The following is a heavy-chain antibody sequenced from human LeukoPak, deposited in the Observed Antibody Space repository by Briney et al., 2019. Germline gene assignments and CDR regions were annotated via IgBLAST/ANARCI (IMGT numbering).Heavy chain of an antibody. J-gene: IGHJ4*02. CDR2: IYSGGST. CDR1: GFTFSSYG. D-gene: IGHD2-21*01. Sequence: GGSLRLSCAASGFTFSSYGMHWVRQAPGKGLEWVSVIYSGGSTYYADSVKGRFTISRDNSKNTLYLQMNSLRAEDTAVYYCARVIRARLGDYFDYWGQGTLVTVSS. V-gene: IGHV3-66*01. CDR3: ARVIRARLGDYFDY.